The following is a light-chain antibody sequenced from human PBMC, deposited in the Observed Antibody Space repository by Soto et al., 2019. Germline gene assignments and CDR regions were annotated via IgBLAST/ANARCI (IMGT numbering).Light chain of an antibody. J-gene: IGKJ2*01. CDR2: LAY. CDR3: MQALQAPYT. Sequence: DIVMTQSPISLPVTPGEPASISCKSSQSLLHRDGNKYLDWYLQKPGRSPQLLIYLAYTRASGVPARFSGSVSTTDFRLNIRRVETEDVGLYYCMQALQAPYTFGLGTSLDIK. V-gene: IGKV2-28*01. CDR1: QSLLHRDGNKY.